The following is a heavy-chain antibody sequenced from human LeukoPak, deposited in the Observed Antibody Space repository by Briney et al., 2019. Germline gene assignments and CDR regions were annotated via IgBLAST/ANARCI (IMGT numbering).Heavy chain of an antibody. CDR2: INTDGSST. Sequence: GRSLRLSCAASGFTFSSYAMHWVRQAPGKGLVWVSRINTDGSSTNYADSVKGRFTISRDNAKNTLYLQMNSLTAEDTAVYFCVRASSGSHGDYWGQGTLVTVSS. J-gene: IGHJ4*02. CDR1: GFTFSSYA. CDR3: VRASSGSHGDY. V-gene: IGHV3-74*01. D-gene: IGHD1-26*01.